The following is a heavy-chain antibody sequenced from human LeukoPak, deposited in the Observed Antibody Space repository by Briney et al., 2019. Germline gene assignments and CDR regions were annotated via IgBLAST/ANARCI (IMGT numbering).Heavy chain of an antibody. CDR1: GGSISSSSYY. V-gene: IGHV4-39*01. Sequence: PSETLSLTCTVSGGSISSSSYYWGLIRQPPGKGLEWIGSIYYSGSTYYNPSLKSRVTISVDTSKNQFSLNLSSVTAADTAVYYCARLGPRYSYGDYWGQGTLVTVSS. D-gene: IGHD5-18*01. CDR2: IYYSGST. CDR3: ARLGPRYSYGDY. J-gene: IGHJ4*02.